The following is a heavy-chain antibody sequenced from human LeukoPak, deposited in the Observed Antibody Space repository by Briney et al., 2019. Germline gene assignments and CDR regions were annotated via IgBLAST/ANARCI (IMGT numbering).Heavy chain of an antibody. CDR1: GYSFTSYW. Sequence: GESLKISCKGSGYSFTSYWIGWVRQMPGKGLEWMGIIYPGDSDTRYSPSFQGQVTISADKSISTAYLQWSSLKASDTAMYYCATSLCSGGSCYFLFDYWGQGTLVTVSS. D-gene: IGHD2-15*01. CDR2: IYPGDSDT. CDR3: ATSLCSGGSCYFLFDY. J-gene: IGHJ4*02. V-gene: IGHV5-51*01.